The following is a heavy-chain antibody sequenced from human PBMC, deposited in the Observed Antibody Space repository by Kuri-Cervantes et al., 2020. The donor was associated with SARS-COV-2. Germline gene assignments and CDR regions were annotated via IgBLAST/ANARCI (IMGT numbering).Heavy chain of an antibody. D-gene: IGHD6-19*01. CDR2: ISSSSSYI. Sequence: GGSLRLSCAASGFTFSSYSMNWVRQAPGKGLEWVSSISSSSSYIYYADSVKGRFAISRDNAKNSLYLQMNSLRAEDTAVYYCARNRGSGWPFFDYWAREPWSPSPQ. J-gene: IGHJ4*02. CDR3: ARNRGSGWPFFDY. CDR1: GFTFSSYS. V-gene: IGHV3-21*01.